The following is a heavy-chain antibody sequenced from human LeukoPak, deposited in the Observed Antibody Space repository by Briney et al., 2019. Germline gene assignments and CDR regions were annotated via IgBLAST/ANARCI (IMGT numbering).Heavy chain of an antibody. CDR1: GGSISSSSYY. Sequence: SETLSLTCTVSGGSISSSSYYWGWIRQPPGKGLEWIGSIYYSGSTYYNPSLKSRVTISVDTSKNHFSLKLSSVTAADTAVYYCARQFCSGGSCYSDYYYGMDVWGQGTTVTVSS. CDR2: IYYSGST. CDR3: ARQFCSGGSCYSDYYYGMDV. V-gene: IGHV4-39*01. D-gene: IGHD2-15*01. J-gene: IGHJ6*02.